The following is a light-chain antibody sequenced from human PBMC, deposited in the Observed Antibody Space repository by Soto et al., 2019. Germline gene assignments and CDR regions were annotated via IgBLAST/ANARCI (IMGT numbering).Light chain of an antibody. J-gene: IGLJ1*01. CDR1: SSDVGGYNY. Sequence: QSALTQPASVSGSPGQSITISCTGTSSDVGGYNYVAWYQQHPGKAPKLMIYVVSNRPSGVSNRFSGSKSGNTASLTISGLQAEDEADYYCISYTSSSPYVFGSGTKVTVL. CDR2: VVS. CDR3: ISYTSSSPYV. V-gene: IGLV2-14*01.